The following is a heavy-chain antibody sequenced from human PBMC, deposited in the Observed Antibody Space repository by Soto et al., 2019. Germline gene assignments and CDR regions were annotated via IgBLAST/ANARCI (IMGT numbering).Heavy chain of an antibody. Sequence: SETLSLTCTVSGGSISSYYWSWIRQPPGKGLEWIGEINHSGSTNYNPSLKSRVTISVDTSKNQFSLKLSSVTAADTAVYYCARVVRGVILNWFDPWGKGTLVPVSS. V-gene: IGHV4-34*01. CDR1: GGSISSYY. CDR3: ARVVRGVILNWFDP. CDR2: INHSGST. D-gene: IGHD3-10*01. J-gene: IGHJ5*02.